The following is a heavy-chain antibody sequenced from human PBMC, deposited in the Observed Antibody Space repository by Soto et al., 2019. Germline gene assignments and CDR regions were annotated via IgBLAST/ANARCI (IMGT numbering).Heavy chain of an antibody. Sequence: GGSLRLSCAASGFTFDDYAMHWVRQAPGKGLEWVSLISWDGGSTYYADSVKGRFTISRDNSKNSLYLQMNSLRAEDTALYYCAKDRGAVAGTDGMDVWGQGTTVTVSS. D-gene: IGHD6-19*01. J-gene: IGHJ6*02. CDR3: AKDRGAVAGTDGMDV. V-gene: IGHV3-43D*03. CDR1: GFTFDDYA. CDR2: ISWDGGST.